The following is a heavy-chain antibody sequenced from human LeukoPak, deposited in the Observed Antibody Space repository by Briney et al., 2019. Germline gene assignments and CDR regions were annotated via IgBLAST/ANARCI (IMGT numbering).Heavy chain of an antibody. J-gene: IGHJ4*02. CDR3: AKDGPGSGWPDLDY. D-gene: IGHD6-19*01. CDR2: LGGSSDTT. V-gene: IGHV3-23*01. CDR1: GFPFSSFA. Sequence: GGSLRLSCVASGFPFSSFAMSWVPQAPGKGLEWVSSLGGSSDTTHTADSVKGRFTISRDISKSTLFLQMNGLRAEDTAVYYCAKDGPGSGWPDLDYWGQGALVTVSS.